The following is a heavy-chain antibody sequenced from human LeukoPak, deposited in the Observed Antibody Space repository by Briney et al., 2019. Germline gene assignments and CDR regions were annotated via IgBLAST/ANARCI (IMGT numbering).Heavy chain of an antibody. J-gene: IGHJ4*02. V-gene: IGHV3-30*14. Sequence: GRSLRLSCAASGFTFSSYAMHWVRQAPGKGLEWVAVISYDGSNKYYADSVKGRFTISRDNSKNTLYLQMNSLRAEDTAVYYCARVYGDYPDYWGQGTLVTVSS. CDR1: GFTFSSYA. D-gene: IGHD4-17*01. CDR2: ISYDGSNK. CDR3: ARVYGDYPDY.